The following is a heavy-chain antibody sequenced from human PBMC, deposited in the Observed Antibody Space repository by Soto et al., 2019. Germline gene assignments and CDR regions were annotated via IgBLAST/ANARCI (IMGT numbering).Heavy chain of an antibody. CDR1: GGSLSDYY. D-gene: IGHD1-1*01. J-gene: IGHJ6*02. Sequence: QVQLQQWGAGLLKPSETLSLTCAVSGGSLSDYYWPWIRQSPGKGLEWIGEIHPSGSTNYNPSLRSRVTISVDTSKNQFSQKLTSLTAADTAVYYCPRGREEYKLGNVWGHGTTVTVSS. CDR2: IHPSGST. CDR3: PRGREEYKLGNV. V-gene: IGHV4-34*01.